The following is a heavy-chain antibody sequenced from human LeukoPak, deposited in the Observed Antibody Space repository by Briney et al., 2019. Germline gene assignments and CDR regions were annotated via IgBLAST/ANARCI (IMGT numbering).Heavy chain of an antibody. V-gene: IGHV4-31*03. CDR1: GGSISSGGYY. CDR3: AIAVVRWAIYFDF. Sequence: PSQTLSLTCTVSGGSISSGGYYWSWIRQPPGKGLEWIGYIYYSGSTYYNPSLKSRVTIAVDSSKIQLSRKLSSVTAADTAVYYCAIAVVRWAIYFDFWGQGTLVTVSA. J-gene: IGHJ4*02. D-gene: IGHD3-10*01. CDR2: IYYSGST.